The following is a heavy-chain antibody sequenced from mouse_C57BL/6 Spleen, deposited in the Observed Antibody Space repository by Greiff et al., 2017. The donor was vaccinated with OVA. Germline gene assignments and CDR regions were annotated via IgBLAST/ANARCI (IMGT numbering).Heavy chain of an antibody. CDR3: ARKAYYYGSSTGFDY. D-gene: IGHD1-1*01. J-gene: IGHJ2*01. CDR2: INPNNGGT. CDR1: GYTFTDYY. V-gene: IGHV1-26*01. Sequence: EVQLQQSGPELVKPGASVKISCKASGYTFTDYYMNWVKQSHGKSLEWIGDINPNNGGTSYNQKFKGKATLTVDKSSSTAYMELRSLTSEDSAVYYCARKAYYYGSSTGFDYWGQGTTLTVSS.